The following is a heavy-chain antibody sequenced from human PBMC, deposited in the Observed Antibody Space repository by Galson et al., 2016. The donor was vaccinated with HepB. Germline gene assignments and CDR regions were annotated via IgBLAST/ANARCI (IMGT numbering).Heavy chain of an antibody. Sequence: SLRLSCAASGFPFSGYPIHWVRQAPGKGLDWVASISYDGTKINYADSVKGRFTISRDNSKNTVSLQMSSLRVDDTAVFYCAREASYVNVLDHWGQGTLVTVSS. CDR3: AREASYVNVLDH. CDR2: ISYDGTKI. CDR1: GFPFSGYP. J-gene: IGHJ4*02. D-gene: IGHD5-18*01. V-gene: IGHV3-30*04.